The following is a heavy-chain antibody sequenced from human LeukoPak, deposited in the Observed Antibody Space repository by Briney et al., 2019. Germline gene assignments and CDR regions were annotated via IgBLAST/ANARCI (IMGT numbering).Heavy chain of an antibody. CDR3: ARGFSSGYLDWFDP. CDR2: INPSGGST. J-gene: IGHJ5*02. Sequence: ASVSVSCKVSGYTFTRYYMHWVRQAPGQGLEWMVLINPSGGSTSYAQKFQGRVTMTRDTSTSTVYMELSSLRSEDTAVYYCARGFSSGYLDWFDPWGQGTLVTVSS. CDR1: GYTFTRYY. V-gene: IGHV1-46*01. D-gene: IGHD3-22*01.